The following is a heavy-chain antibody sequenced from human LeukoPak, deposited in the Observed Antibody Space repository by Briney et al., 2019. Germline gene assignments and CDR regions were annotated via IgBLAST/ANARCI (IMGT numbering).Heavy chain of an antibody. CDR1: GGSISSGGYY. CDR3: ARRDDVGNDYNGMDV. CDR2: IYYSGST. Sequence: SQTLSLTCTVSGGSISSGGYYWGWIRQPPGKGLEWIGSIYYSGSTYYNPSLKSRVTISVDTSKNQFSLKLSSVTAADTAVYYCARRDDVGNDYNGMDVWGQGTTVTVSS. D-gene: IGHD1-1*01. J-gene: IGHJ6*02. V-gene: IGHV4-39*01.